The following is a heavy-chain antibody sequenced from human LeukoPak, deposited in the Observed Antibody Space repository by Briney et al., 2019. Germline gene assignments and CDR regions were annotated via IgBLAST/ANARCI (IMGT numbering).Heavy chain of an antibody. D-gene: IGHD2-2*01. CDR1: GFTFSSYA. V-gene: IGHV3-23*01. CDR3: AKPSCTSTNCFRFDP. Sequence: GGSLRLSCAASGFTFSSYAMDWVRQAPGKGLEWVSVISGSGGSTYYADSVKGRFTISRDNSKNTLYLQMNSLRAEDTAVYYCAKPSCTSTNCFRFDPWGQGTLVTVSS. CDR2: ISGSGGST. J-gene: IGHJ5*02.